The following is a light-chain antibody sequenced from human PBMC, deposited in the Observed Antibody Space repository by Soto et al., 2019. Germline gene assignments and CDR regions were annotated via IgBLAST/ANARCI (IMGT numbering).Light chain of an antibody. CDR2: GAS. CDR1: QSVSSN. CDR3: QQYNNWPPVT. Sequence: EIVMTQSPATLSVSPGERATRSCRASQSVSSNLAWYQQKPGQAPRLLIDGASTRATGIPARFSGSGSGTEFTLTISSLQSEDFAVYYGQQYNNWPPVTFGQGTKVEIK. V-gene: IGKV3-15*01. J-gene: IGKJ1*01.